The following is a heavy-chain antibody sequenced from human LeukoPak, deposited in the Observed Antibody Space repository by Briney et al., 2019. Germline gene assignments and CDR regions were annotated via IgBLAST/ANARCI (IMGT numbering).Heavy chain of an antibody. Sequence: SETLSLTCTVSGGSISSGDYYWGWIRQPPGKGLEWIGSIYYSGSTYYNPSLKSRVTISVDTSKNQFSLKLSSVTAADTAVYYCASQLNSIPPDAFDIWGQGTMVTVSS. V-gene: IGHV4-39*01. CDR2: IYYSGST. J-gene: IGHJ3*02. D-gene: IGHD2/OR15-2a*01. CDR1: GGSISSGDYY. CDR3: ASQLNSIPPDAFDI.